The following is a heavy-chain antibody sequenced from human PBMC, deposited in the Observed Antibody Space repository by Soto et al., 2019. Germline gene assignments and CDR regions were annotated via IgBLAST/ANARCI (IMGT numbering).Heavy chain of an antibody. V-gene: IGHV1-69*01. CDR3: ARDLSPYHYDSSGLFDY. CDR2: IIPIFGTA. J-gene: IGHJ4*02. D-gene: IGHD3-22*01. Sequence: QVQLVQSGAEVKKPGSSVKVSCKASGGTFSSYAISWVRQAPGQGLEWMGGIIPIFGTANYAQKFQGRVTITADESTSTAYMELSSLRSEDTAVYYCARDLSPYHYDSSGLFDYWGQGTLVTVSS. CDR1: GGTFSSYA.